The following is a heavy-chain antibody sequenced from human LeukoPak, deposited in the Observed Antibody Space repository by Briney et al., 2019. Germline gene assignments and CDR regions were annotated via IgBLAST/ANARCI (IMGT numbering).Heavy chain of an antibody. V-gene: IGHV3-74*01. CDR2: VDHGGSGT. J-gene: IGHJ4*02. D-gene: IGHD3-16*02. Sequence: PGGSLTLSCAASGFTFSNYWMHWVRQAAGEGLVWLSRVDHGGSGTNYANSVKGRFTISRDNGKNTVYLQMNSLRAEDTAVYYCARDVVLDYVWGSYREYYFDYWGQGTLVTVSS. CDR3: ARDVVLDYVWGSYREYYFDY. CDR1: GFTFSNYW.